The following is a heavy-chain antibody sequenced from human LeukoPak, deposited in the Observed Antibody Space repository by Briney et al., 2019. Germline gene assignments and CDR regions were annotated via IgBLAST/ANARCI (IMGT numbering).Heavy chain of an antibody. J-gene: IGHJ6*03. CDR3: ARDPYSGNYGNYYYYMDV. CDR1: GFTVSSNY. V-gene: IGHV3-66*01. CDR2: IYSGDST. D-gene: IGHD1-26*01. Sequence: PGGSLRLSCAASGFTVSSNYISWVRQAPGKGLEWVSVIYSGDSTYYADSVKGRFTISRDNSKNTLYLQMNSLRAEDTAVYYCARDPYSGNYGNYYYYMDVWGKGTTVTISS.